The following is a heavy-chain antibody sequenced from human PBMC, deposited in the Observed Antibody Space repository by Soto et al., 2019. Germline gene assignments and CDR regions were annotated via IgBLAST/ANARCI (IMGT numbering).Heavy chain of an antibody. CDR3: VKDWIGDSCSGGGCLGL. Sequence: EVQLLDSGGGLVQPGGSQRLSCAASGFSFSTYAMSWVRQGPGKGLEWVSSISGSSDTTYYADSVKGRFTISRENPKNTLYLQMNSLRDEDTAIYYCVKDWIGDSCSGGGCLGLWGQGTLVTVSS. D-gene: IGHD2-15*01. J-gene: IGHJ4*02. CDR1: GFSFSTYA. CDR2: ISGSSDTT. V-gene: IGHV3-23*01.